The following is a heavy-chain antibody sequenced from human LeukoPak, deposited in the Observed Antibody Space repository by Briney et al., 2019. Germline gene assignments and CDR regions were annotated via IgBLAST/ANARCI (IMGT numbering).Heavy chain of an antibody. V-gene: IGHV4-59*11. D-gene: IGHD6-13*01. J-gene: IGHJ5*01. Sequence: TSETLSLTCTVSGGSISSHYWAWIRQPPRRGLEWSGYISYTGSTNYNPSLKSRVTISVDTSKNQFSLKLRSVTAADTAVYYCAREGYSSNWYDYWGQGTLVTVSS. CDR1: GGSISSHY. CDR2: ISYTGST. CDR3: AREGYSSNWYDY.